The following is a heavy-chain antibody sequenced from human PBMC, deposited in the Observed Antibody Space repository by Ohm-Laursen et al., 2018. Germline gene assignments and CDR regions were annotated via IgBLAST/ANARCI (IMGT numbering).Heavy chain of an antibody. J-gene: IGHJ4*02. V-gene: IGHV3-11*01. CDR1: GFNFSEFY. D-gene: IGHD4-11*01. CDR3: AKDPTIYSPRPDY. CDR2: ISATGNTR. Sequence: SLRLSCAASGFNFSEFYMSWIRQAPGKGLEWISYISATGNTRYYEDSLKGRITIFRDNAKKLLYLQMHSLRAEDTAVYYCAKDPTIYSPRPDYWGQGTLVTVSS.